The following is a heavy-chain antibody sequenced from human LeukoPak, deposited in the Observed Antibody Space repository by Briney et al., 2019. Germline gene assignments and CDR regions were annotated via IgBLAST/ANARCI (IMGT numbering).Heavy chain of an antibody. CDR1: GFTFSSYG. CDR3: ARDGGGPNAFDI. J-gene: IGHJ3*02. V-gene: IGHV3-33*01. Sequence: GGSLRLSCAASGFTFSSYGMHWVRQAPGKGLEWVAVIWYDGSNKYYADSVKGRFTISRDNSKNTLYLQMNSLRAEDTAVYYCARDGGGPNAFDIWGKGTMVTVSS. CDR2: IWYDGSNK.